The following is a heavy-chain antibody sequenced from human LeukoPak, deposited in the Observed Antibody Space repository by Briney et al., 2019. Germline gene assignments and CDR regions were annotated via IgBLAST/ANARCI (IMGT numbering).Heavy chain of an antibody. CDR1: GGSISSYY. V-gene: IGHV4-59*01. CDR3: ARSQYQLLPYYYYYYMDV. Sequence: PSETLSLTCTVSGGSISSYYWSWIRQPPGKGLECIGYIYYSGSTNYSPSLKSRVTISVDTSKNQFSLKLSSVTAADTAVYYCARSQYQLLPYYYYYYMDVWGKGTTVTISS. J-gene: IGHJ6*03. D-gene: IGHD2-2*01. CDR2: IYYSGST.